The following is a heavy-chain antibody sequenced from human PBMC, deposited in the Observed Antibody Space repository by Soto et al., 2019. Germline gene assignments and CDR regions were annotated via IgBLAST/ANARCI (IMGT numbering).Heavy chain of an antibody. CDR3: ARDSREYDFWSGYREGDAFDI. Sequence: PSETLSLTCTVSGGSISSYYWSWIRQPPGKGLEWIGYIYYSGSTNYNPSLKSRVTISVDTSKNQLSLKLSSVTAADTAVYYCARDSREYDFWSGYREGDAFDIWGQGTMVTVSS. D-gene: IGHD3-3*01. V-gene: IGHV4-59*01. CDR1: GGSISSYY. CDR2: IYYSGST. J-gene: IGHJ3*02.